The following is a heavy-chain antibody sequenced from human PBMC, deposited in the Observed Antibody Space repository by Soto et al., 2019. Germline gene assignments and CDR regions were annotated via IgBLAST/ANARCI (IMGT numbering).Heavy chain of an antibody. J-gene: IGHJ4*02. CDR2: ISYDGSNK. Sequence: QVQLVESGGGVVQPGRSLRLSCAASGFTFSSYAMQWVRQAPGKGLEWVAVISYDGSNKYYADSVKGRFTISRDNSKNTLYLQMNSLRAEDTAVYYCARAEVAGFDYWCQGTLVTVSS. CDR3: ARAEVAGFDY. D-gene: IGHD2-15*01. V-gene: IGHV3-30-3*01. CDR1: GFTFSSYA.